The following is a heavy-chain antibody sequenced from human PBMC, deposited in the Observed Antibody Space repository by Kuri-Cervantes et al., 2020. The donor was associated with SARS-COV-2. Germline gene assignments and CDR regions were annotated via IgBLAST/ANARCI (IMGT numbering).Heavy chain of an antibody. CDR2: INHSGST. D-gene: IGHD2-2*01. Sequence: SETLSLTCAAYGGSFSGYYWSWIRQPPGKGLEWIGEINHSGSTNYKPSPKSRVTISVDTSKNQFSLKLSSVTAADTAVYYCARSAGPAARTSWFDPWGQGTLVTVSS. CDR1: GGSFSGYY. CDR3: ARSAGPAARTSWFDP. V-gene: IGHV4-34*01. J-gene: IGHJ5*02.